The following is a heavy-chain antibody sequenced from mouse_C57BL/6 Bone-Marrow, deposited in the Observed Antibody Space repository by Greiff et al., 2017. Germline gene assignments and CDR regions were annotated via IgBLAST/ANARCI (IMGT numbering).Heavy chain of an antibody. V-gene: IGHV1-39*01. J-gene: IGHJ4*01. CDR2: ISPNYGTT. CDR1: GYSFTDYN. CDR3: ANMDY. Sequence: EVKLQESGPELVKPGASVKISCTASGYSFTDYNMNWVQQSNGKSLEWIGVISPNYGTTSSNQKFTGKATFTVDQSSSTDYMQLNSLTSEVSAVYYCANMDYWGQGTTVTVSS.